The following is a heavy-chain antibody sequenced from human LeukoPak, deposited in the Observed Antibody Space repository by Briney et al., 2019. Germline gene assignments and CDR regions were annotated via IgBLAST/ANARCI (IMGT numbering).Heavy chain of an antibody. Sequence: SETLSLTCAVYGGSISSYYWSWIRQPPGKGLEWIGYIYYSGSTNYNPSLKSRVTISVDTSKNQFSLKLSSVTAADTAVYYCARGQGTYQPLLDYWGQGTLVTVSS. J-gene: IGHJ4*02. V-gene: IGHV4-59*01. CDR1: GGSISSYY. CDR2: IYYSGST. CDR3: ARGQGTYQPLLDY. D-gene: IGHD2-2*01.